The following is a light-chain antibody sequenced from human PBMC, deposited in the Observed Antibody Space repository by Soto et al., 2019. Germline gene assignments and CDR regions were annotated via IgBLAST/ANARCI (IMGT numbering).Light chain of an antibody. V-gene: IGKV3D-20*02. J-gene: IGKJ4*01. Sequence: EIVMTQSPATVSVSPGERATLSCRASQSVRSTFLAWYQQKPGQAPRLLIYGASSRATGIPDRFSGSGSGTDFTLTISSLKPEDFAVYYCQQRSNWPPSLTFGGGTKVDIK. CDR2: GAS. CDR3: QQRSNWPPSLT. CDR1: QSVRSTF.